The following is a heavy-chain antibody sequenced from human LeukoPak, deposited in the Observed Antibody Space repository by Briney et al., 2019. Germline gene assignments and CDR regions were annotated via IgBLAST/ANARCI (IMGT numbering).Heavy chain of an antibody. CDR3: ARDYPLLIAAAGKFDY. D-gene: IGHD6-13*01. CDR2: INTNTGNP. J-gene: IGHJ4*02. CDR1: GYTFTTYA. Sequence: ASVKVSCKASGYTFTTYAMNWVRQAPGQGLEWMGWINTNTGNPTYAQGFTGRFVFSLDTSVSTAYLQISSLKAEDTAVYYCARDYPLLIAAAGKFDYWGQGTLVTVSS. V-gene: IGHV7-4-1*02.